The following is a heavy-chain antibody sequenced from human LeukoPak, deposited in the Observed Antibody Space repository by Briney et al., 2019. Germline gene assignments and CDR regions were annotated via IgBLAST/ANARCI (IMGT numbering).Heavy chain of an antibody. CDR1: GFTFSSFG. D-gene: IGHD3-22*01. CDR3: AKETYDSSGYYFAYFDY. Sequence: GRSLRLSCAASGFTFSSFGMHWVRQAPGKGLEWVAIISYDGSLKYYADSVKGRFTISRDNSKNTLYLQISSLRVADTAVYYCAKETYDSSGYYFAYFDYWGQGTLVTVSA. V-gene: IGHV3-30*18. J-gene: IGHJ4*02. CDR2: ISYDGSLK.